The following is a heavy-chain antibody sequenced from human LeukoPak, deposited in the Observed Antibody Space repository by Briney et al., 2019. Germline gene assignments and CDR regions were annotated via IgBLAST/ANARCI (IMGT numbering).Heavy chain of an antibody. J-gene: IGHJ3*02. CDR3: ARDLDDFRSGYYRVHDAFDI. V-gene: IGHV3-21*01. D-gene: IGHD3-3*01. CDR2: ISSSRSYI. CDR1: GVSFISYG. Sequence: GGSLRLSCAASGVSFISYGRSWVRQAPGKGLEWVSSISSSRSYIYYADSVKGRFTISRDNAKNSLYLQMNSLRAEDTAVYYCARDLDDFRSGYYRVHDAFDIWGQGTMVTVSS.